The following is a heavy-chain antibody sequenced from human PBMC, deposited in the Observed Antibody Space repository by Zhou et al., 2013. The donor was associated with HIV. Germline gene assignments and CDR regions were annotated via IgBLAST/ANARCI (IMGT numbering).Heavy chain of an antibody. J-gene: IGHJ6*03. D-gene: IGHD3-22*01. CDR3: ARSSVYDNYYYYIDV. Sequence: VQLVQSGAEVKKPGASVKVSCKASGYRFTDYYVHWVRQAPGQGLEWMGWINPNSDGTNYAQKFQGRVTMTRDTSISTAYMELSRLKSDDTAVYYCARSSVYDNYYYYIDVWGKGTTVTVSS. CDR1: GYRFTDYY. CDR2: INPNSDGT. V-gene: IGHV1-2*02.